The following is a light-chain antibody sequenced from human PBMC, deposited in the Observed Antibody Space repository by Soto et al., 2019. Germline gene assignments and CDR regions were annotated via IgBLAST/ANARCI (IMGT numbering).Light chain of an antibody. J-gene: IGLJ2*01. CDR1: TGAVTSSHY. V-gene: IGLV7-46*01. Sequence: QTVVTQEPSLTVSPGGTVTLTCDSSTGAVTSSHYPYWFQQKPGQAPTTLIYDTNNKHSWTPARFSGSLVGGKAALTLSGARTEDEAEYYCLLSYPAYRGVNVVFGGGTKLTVL. CDR2: DTN. CDR3: LLSYPAYRGVNVV.